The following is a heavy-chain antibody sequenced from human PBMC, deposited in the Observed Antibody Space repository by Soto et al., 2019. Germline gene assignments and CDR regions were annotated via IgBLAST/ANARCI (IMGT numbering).Heavy chain of an antibody. Sequence: EVQLLESGGGLAQPGGSLRLSCAASGFTFSTYAMSWVRQAPGKGLEWVSVISGSGGGTNYADSVKGRFTISRDNSKNTLYLQMNSLRVEDTAVYYCAKDLDSSGWYTHYFDYWGQGSLVTVSS. J-gene: IGHJ4*02. CDR3: AKDLDSSGWYTHYFDY. CDR1: GFTFSTYA. V-gene: IGHV3-23*01. D-gene: IGHD6-19*01. CDR2: ISGSGGGT.